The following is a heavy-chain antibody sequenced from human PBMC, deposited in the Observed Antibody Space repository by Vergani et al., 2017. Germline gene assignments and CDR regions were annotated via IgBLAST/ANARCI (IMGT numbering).Heavy chain of an antibody. Sequence: QVQLVQSGAEVKKPGASVKVSCKASGYTFTGYYMHWVRQAPGQGLEWMGWINPNSGGTNYAQKFQGRVTMTRDTSISTAYMELSRLRSDDTAVYYCARIVEQWLYLDTYYYMDVWGKGTTVTVSS. J-gene: IGHJ6*03. CDR3: ARIVEQWLYLDTYYYMDV. CDR1: GYTFTGYY. D-gene: IGHD6-19*01. V-gene: IGHV1-2*02. CDR2: INPNSGGT.